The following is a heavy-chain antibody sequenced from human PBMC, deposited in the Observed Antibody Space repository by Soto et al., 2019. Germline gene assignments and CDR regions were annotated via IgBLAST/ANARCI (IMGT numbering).Heavy chain of an antibody. V-gene: IGHV3-30*03. CDR3: ARDRIAGATTVFDY. D-gene: IGHD1-26*01. Sequence: PGGSLGLSCQASGFNFDNYGMHWVRQAPGKGLEWVAVITYDGSFQYYADSVKGRFTISRDNSKNTLYLQMNSPRAEDTAVYHCARDRIAGATTVFDYWGQAT. J-gene: IGHJ4*02. CDR2: ITYDGSFQ. CDR1: GFNFDNYG.